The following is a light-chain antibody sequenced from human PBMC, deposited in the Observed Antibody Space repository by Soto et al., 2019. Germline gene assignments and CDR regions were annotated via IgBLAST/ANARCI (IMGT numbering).Light chain of an antibody. CDR3: QQYGDSPPT. CDR1: QSVSNNY. Sequence: EIVLTQSPGTLSLSPGERATLSCRASQSVSNNYLAWYQQKPGQAPRLLIYGASSRATGIPDRFSGSGSGTEFTLTISRLEPEDFAVFYCQQYGDSPPTFGQGTKVEVK. CDR2: GAS. V-gene: IGKV3-20*01. J-gene: IGKJ1*01.